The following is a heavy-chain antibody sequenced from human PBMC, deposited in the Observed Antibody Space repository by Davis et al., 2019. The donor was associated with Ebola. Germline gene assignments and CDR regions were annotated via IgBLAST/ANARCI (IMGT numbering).Heavy chain of an antibody. D-gene: IGHD3-10*01. J-gene: IGHJ4*02. Sequence: AASVKVSCKASGYRFTTYGMHWVRQAPGQGLEWMGWISAYNANTNYAQKLQGRVTMTTDTSTSTAYMELRSLTSDDTAVYYCARDRFPFMVFGFWGQGTLVTVSS. CDR2: ISAYNANT. V-gene: IGHV1-18*01. CDR1: GYRFTTYG. CDR3: ARDRFPFMVFGF.